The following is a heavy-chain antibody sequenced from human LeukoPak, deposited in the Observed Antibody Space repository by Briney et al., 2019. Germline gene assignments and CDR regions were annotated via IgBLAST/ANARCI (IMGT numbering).Heavy chain of an antibody. CDR2: INSDGSST. CDR3: ARGLGSSGWYYYFDY. D-gene: IGHD6-19*01. V-gene: IGHV3-74*01. CDR1: GFTFSSYA. Sequence: GGSLRLSCAASGFTFSSYAMSWVRQAPGKGLVWVSRINSDGSSTSYADSVKGRFTISRDNAKNTLYLQMNSLRAEDTAVYYCARGLGSSGWYYYFDYWGQGTLVTVSS. J-gene: IGHJ4*02.